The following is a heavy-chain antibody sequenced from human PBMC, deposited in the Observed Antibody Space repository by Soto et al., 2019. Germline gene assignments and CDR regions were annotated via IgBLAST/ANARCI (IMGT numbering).Heavy chain of an antibody. D-gene: IGHD3-22*01. V-gene: IGHV4-31*03. CDR2: IFHTGTT. CDR1: GASLNSGGYY. CDR3: ARGLGYDSNGRFLAAFDV. J-gene: IGHJ3*01. Sequence: QVQLQESGPGLAKPSQTLSLTCTVSGASLNSGGYYWTWIRQVPGKALEWIGYIFHTGTTFYNPSLKSRVVMSIEKSDNQFSLNLRSVTAADTAVYYCARGLGYDSNGRFLAAFDVWGQGTMVTVSS.